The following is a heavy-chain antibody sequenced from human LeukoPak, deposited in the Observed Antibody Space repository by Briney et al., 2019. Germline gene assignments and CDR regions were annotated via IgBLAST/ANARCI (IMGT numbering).Heavy chain of an antibody. J-gene: IGHJ4*02. CDR1: GFTFDDYG. CDR2: IKSKTDGGTT. D-gene: IGHD3-22*01. V-gene: IGHV3-15*01. Sequence: PGGSLRLSCAASGFTFDDYGMSWVRQAPGKGLEWVGRIKSKTDGGTTDYAAPVKGRFTISRDDSKNTLYLQMNSLKTEDTAVYYCTTQYYYGSSGYFGWGQGTLVTVSS. CDR3: TTQYYYGSSGYFG.